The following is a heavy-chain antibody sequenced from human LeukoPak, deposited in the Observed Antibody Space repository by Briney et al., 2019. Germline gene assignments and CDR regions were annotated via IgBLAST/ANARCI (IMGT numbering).Heavy chain of an antibody. J-gene: IGHJ3*01. CDR3: ARDTIRTDEPSFDV. CDR2: IHSSGIT. CDR1: GDSISTYY. V-gene: IGHV4-59*01. D-gene: IGHD3-3*01. Sequence: SETLSLTCTVSGDSISTYYSNWIRQSPERGLEWIGYIHSSGITYYNPALKSRVAISIDTSKNQFSLELNSVTAADTAMYFCARDTIRTDEPSFDVWGQGTMVTVSS.